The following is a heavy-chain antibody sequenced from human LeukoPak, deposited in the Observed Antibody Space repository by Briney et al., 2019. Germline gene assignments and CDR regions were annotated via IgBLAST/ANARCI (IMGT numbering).Heavy chain of an antibody. D-gene: IGHD5-18*01. CDR1: GGSISSSTYY. J-gene: IGHJ3*02. V-gene: IGHV4-39*01. CDR3: ARARWIQLWSPGRAFDI. CDR2: ISYSGRT. Sequence: PSETLSLTCTVSGGSISSSTYYWGWVRQPPGKGLEWIGSISYSGRTYYNPSLKSRVTISVDTSKNQFSLKLNSVTAADTAVYYCARARWIQLWSPGRAFDIWGQGTMVTVSS.